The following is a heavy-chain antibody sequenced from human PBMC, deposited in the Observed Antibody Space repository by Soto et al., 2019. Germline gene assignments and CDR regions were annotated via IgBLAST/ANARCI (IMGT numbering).Heavy chain of an antibody. CDR1: GYSFTNNW. D-gene: IGHD2-2*02. J-gene: IGHJ4*01. CDR2: IDPRDSYT. V-gene: IGHV5-10-1*01. CDR3: ARSYCLPNSCYNGYFDY. Sequence: PGESLKISCKGSGYSFTNNWISWFRQIPGKGLEWMGRIDPRDSYTNYSPSFQGHVTISVDKSDNTSYLQWNTLKASDSAMYFCARSYCLPNSCYNGYFDYWGRGTLVTVSS.